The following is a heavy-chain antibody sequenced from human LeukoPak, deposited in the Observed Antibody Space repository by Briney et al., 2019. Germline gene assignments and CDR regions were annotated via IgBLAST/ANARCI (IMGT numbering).Heavy chain of an antibody. Sequence: SETLSLTCTVSGGSISSSSYYWGWIRQPPGKGLEWIGSIYYSGSTYYNPSLKSRVTISVDTSKNQFSLKLSSVTAADTAVYYCARHCGGDCYDIEDAFDIWGQGTMVTVSS. CDR2: IYYSGST. D-gene: IGHD2-21*02. CDR3: ARHCGGDCYDIEDAFDI. J-gene: IGHJ3*02. V-gene: IGHV4-39*01. CDR1: GGSISSSSYY.